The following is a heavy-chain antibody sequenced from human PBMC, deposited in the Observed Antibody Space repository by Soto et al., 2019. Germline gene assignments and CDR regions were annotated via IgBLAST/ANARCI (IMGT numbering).Heavy chain of an antibody. V-gene: IGHV4-39*01. CDR3: ARHGRNYRVDWFDP. Sequence: PSVTLSLTCTVSGGSIDRSNYYWDWIRQPPGKGLEWIGSVYYNGNTHYNPSLRSRISLSVDTSNNHFSLRLTSVTAADTAVYFCARHGRNYRVDWFDPCGQGTLVTVSS. CDR1: GGSIDRSNYY. J-gene: IGHJ5*02. D-gene: IGHD3-10*01. CDR2: VYYNGNT.